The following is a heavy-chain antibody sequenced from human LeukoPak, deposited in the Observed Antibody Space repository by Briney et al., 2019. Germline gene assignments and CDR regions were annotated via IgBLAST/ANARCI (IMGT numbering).Heavy chain of an antibody. V-gene: IGHV3-30-3*01. CDR1: GFTFSSYA. CDR3: ARDAESSPDY. CDR2: ISYDGSNK. Sequence: GGSLRLSCAASGFTFSSYAMHWVRQAPDKGLEWVAVISYDGSNKYYADSVKGRFTISRDNSKNTLYLQMNSLRAEDTAVYYCARDAESSPDYWGQGTLVTVSS. J-gene: IGHJ4*02. D-gene: IGHD3-10*01.